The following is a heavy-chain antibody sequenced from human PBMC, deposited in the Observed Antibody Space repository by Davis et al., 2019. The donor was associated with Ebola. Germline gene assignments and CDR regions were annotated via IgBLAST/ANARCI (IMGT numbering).Heavy chain of an antibody. CDR2: INQGGSEK. J-gene: IGHJ1*01. CDR1: GFSFSNYW. V-gene: IGHV3-7*01. Sequence: PGGSLRLSCAASGFSFSNYWMNWVRQALGKRPEWVANINQGGSEKYYANSLTGRLTISRDNAENSLYLQMNSLRVEDTAVYYCATSHVASGGTRYFQYWVPGTLVTVSS. CDR3: ATSHVASGGTRYFQY. D-gene: IGHD6-13*01.